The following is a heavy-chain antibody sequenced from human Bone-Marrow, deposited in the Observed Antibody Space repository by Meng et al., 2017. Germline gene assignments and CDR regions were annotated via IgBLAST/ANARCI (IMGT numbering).Heavy chain of an antibody. D-gene: IGHD4-11*01. CDR1: GGSFSDYY. CDR3: ARGPTTMAHDFDY. J-gene: IGHJ4*02. V-gene: IGHV4-34*01. CDR2: INHSGST. Sequence: VLLLGSGPVRGRPAETLSLTCVASGGSFSDYYWSWIRQPPGKGLEWIGEINHSGSTNYNPSLESRATISVDTSQNNLSLKLSSVTAADSAVYYCARGPTTMAHDFDYWGQGTLVTVSS.